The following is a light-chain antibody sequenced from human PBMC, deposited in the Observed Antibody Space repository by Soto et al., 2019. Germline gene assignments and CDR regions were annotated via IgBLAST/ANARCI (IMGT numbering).Light chain of an antibody. CDR1: SNDIGTYEY. Sequence: QSVLTQPASVSGSPGQSITISCTGSSNDIGTYEYVSWHQHHPGRAPKLIIFGVNDRPSGISDRFSGSKSGNTASLTIFGLQLEDEAVYYCSSYTTGSTLPWVFGTGTKGTAL. CDR3: SSYTTGSTLPWV. J-gene: IGLJ1*01. CDR2: GVN. V-gene: IGLV2-14*01.